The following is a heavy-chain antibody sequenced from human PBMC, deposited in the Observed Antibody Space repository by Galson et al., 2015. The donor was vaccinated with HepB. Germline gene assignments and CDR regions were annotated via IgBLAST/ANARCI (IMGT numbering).Heavy chain of an antibody. V-gene: IGHV3-11*06. J-gene: IGHJ4*02. CDR3: ARDRSRGYYDSSGYHYGAYFDY. D-gene: IGHD3-22*01. CDR1: GFTFSDYY. CDR2: ISSSSSYT. Sequence: SLRLSCAASGFTFSDYYMSWIRQAPGKGLEWVSYISSSSSYTNYADSVKGRFTISRDNAKNSLYLQMNSLRAEDTAVYYCARDRSRGYYDSSGYHYGAYFDYWGQGTLVTVSS.